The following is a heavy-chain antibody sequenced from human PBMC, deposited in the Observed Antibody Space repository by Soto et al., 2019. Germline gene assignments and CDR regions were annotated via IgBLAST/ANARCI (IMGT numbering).Heavy chain of an antibody. V-gene: IGHV1-3*01. CDR3: AREGGVLSAAVGDYSAY. CDR2: INAANGDT. D-gene: IGHD2-2*01. J-gene: IGHJ4*02. Sequence: QVQLVQSGADVRKPGASVTMSCKASGYIFTDYAMHWVRQAPGQGFRWMGRINAANGDTRYSQNLQGRVSITRDASARTASMELRSLTSGDSAMYYCAREGGVLSAAVGDYSAYWGQGTLITVSS. CDR1: GYIFTDYA.